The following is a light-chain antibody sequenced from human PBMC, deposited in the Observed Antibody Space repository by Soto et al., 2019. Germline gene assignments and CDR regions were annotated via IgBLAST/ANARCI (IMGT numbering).Light chain of an antibody. Sequence: QSALTQPPSASGTPGQRVTISCSGRGSSTGTNTVNWYRQLPGTAPKLLIYGDNQRPSGVPARFSGSKSGTSASLATSGLQSEDEADYYCAAWDGSLNNVLFGGGTKVTVL. V-gene: IGLV1-44*01. CDR1: GSSTGTNT. J-gene: IGLJ2*01. CDR3: AAWDGSLNNVL. CDR2: GDN.